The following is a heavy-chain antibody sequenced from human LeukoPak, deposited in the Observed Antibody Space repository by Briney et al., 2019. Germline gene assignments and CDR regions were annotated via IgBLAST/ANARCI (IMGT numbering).Heavy chain of an antibody. CDR2: IYYTGSA. D-gene: IGHD3-10*01. Sequence: PSETLSLTCTVSGGSISSGGYYWSWIRQPPGKALEWIGYIYYTGSAYYNPSLGGRVTLSVDTSKNQFSVKLSSVTAADTAVYYCARSQNYYGSGDYWGQGTLVTVSS. V-gene: IGHV4-61*08. CDR3: ARSQNYYGSGDY. J-gene: IGHJ4*02. CDR1: GGSISSGGYY.